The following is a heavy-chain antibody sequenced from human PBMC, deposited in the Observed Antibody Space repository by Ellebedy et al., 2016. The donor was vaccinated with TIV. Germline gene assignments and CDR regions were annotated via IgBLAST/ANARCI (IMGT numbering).Heavy chain of an antibody. CDR3: ASELVGTTDFDY. Sequence: PGGSLRLSCAASGFTFSSYGMHWVRQAPGKGLEWVGIIWHDGSHSYYADSVKGRFTISRDNSKNTVDLQMNSLRADDTAVYYCASELVGTTDFDYWGQGTLVTVSS. CDR2: IWHDGSHS. J-gene: IGHJ4*02. CDR1: GFTFSSYG. D-gene: IGHD1-26*01. V-gene: IGHV3-33*08.